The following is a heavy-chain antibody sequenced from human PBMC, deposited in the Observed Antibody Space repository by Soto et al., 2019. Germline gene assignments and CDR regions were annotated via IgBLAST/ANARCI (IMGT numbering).Heavy chain of an antibody. D-gene: IGHD2-15*01. V-gene: IGHV4-34*01. J-gene: IGHJ4*02. CDR1: GWSFSGYY. Sequence: QVQLQQWGAGLLKPAETLSLTCAVYGWSFSGYYWSWIRQPPGKGLEWIGEINHSGSTNYKPSIKSRVSRSVETSKNKISLKLRSVTAADTAVYYCERCRYCSEGNCYLKIGVYNFDYWGQGTLVTVSS. CDR3: ERCRYCSEGNCYLKIGVYNFDY. CDR2: INHSGST.